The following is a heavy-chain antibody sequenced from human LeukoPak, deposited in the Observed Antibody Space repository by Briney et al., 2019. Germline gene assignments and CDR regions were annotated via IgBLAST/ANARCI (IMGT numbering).Heavy chain of an antibody. CDR2: ISYDGSNK. J-gene: IGHJ6*02. V-gene: IGHV3-30*18. D-gene: IGHD5-12*01. Sequence: GRSLRLSCAASGFTFSSYGMHWVRQAPGKGLEWVAVISYDGSNKYYADSVKGRFTISRDNSKNTLYLQMNSLRAEDTAVYYCAKNPQYSSYDYGVPNYYGMDVWGQGTTVTVSS. CDR1: GFTFSSYG. CDR3: AKNPQYSSYDYGVPNYYGMDV.